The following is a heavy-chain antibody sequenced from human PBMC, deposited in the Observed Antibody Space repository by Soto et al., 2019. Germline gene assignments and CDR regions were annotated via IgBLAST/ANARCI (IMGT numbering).Heavy chain of an antibody. D-gene: IGHD3-10*01. CDR2: IYYSGTT. CDR3: VRTLTSGRQDS. V-gene: IGHV4-59*11. J-gene: IGHJ5*01. Sequence: SETLSLTCTVSGGSISGHYWSWIRQSPSKGLEWIAYIYYSGTTNYNPSLRSRVTISLDTSTNQFSLGLSSVTAADTAVYYCVRTLTSGRQDSWGQGTLVTVSS. CDR1: GGSISGHY.